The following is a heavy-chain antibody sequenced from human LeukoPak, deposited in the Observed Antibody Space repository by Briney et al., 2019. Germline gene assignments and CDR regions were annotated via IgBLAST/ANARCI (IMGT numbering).Heavy chain of an antibody. J-gene: IGHJ4*02. Sequence: SETLSLTCNVSGDSISSTTYYRGWVRQPPGKGLEWIGSIFYSGSTYYNPSLKSRVTISVDKSKNQFSLKLSSVTAADTAVYYCARSVAGSSDYWGQGTLVTVSS. D-gene: IGHD6-19*01. CDR1: GDSISSTTYY. V-gene: IGHV4-39*07. CDR2: IFYSGST. CDR3: ARSVAGSSDY.